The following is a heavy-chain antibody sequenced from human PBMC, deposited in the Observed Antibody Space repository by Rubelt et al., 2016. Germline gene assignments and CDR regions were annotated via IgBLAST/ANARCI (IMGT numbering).Heavy chain of an antibody. Sequence: QVQLVQSGAEVKKPGSSVKVSCKASGGTFSSYAISWVRQAPGQGLEWMGWISAYNGNTNYAQKLQGRVTMTTDTSTSTAYMELRSLRSDDTAGYYCARTRSRSWYGDYWGQGTLVTVSS. CDR3: ARTRSRSWYGDY. CDR1: GGTFSSYA. J-gene: IGHJ4*02. V-gene: IGHV1-18*01. D-gene: IGHD6-13*01. CDR2: ISAYNGNT.